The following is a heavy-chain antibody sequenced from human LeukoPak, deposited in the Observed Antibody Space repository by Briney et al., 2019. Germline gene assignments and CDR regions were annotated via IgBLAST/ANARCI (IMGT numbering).Heavy chain of an antibody. CDR1: GGSISSGGYY. CDR2: IYCSGST. V-gene: IGHV4-31*03. CDR3: ARGRDVDYYYYYMDV. Sequence: PSETLSLTCTVSGGSISSGGYYWIWLRQHPGKGLEWIGYIYCSGSTYYNPSLKSRVTISVDTSKNQFSLKLSSVTAADTAVYYCARGRDVDYYYYYMDVWGKGTTVTVSS. J-gene: IGHJ6*03.